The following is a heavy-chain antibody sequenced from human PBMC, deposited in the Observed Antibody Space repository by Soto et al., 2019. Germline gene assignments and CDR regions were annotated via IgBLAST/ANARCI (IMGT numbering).Heavy chain of an antibody. CDR2: ISGSGGST. Sequence: GGSLRLSCAASGFTFSSYAMSWVRQAPGKGLEWVSAISGSGGSTYYADSVKGRFTISRDNSKNTLYLQMNSLRAEDTAVYYCAKDLFGPKGYGMDVWGQGTTVTVSS. CDR3: AKDLFGPKGYGMDV. D-gene: IGHD3-10*01. J-gene: IGHJ6*02. CDR1: GFTFSSYA. V-gene: IGHV3-23*01.